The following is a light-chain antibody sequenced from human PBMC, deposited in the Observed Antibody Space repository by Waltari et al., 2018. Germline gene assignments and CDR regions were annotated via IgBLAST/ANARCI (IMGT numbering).Light chain of an antibody. CDR1: QSVSIY. CDR2: DAS. CDR3: QQRSEWPRT. J-gene: IGKJ4*01. V-gene: IGKV3-11*01. Sequence: EIVLTQSPATLSLSPGERATLSCTASQSVSIYLAWYQQKPGQAPRLLIYDASNRATGIPARFSGRGPGTDFTLTINSLEPEDFAVYYCQQRSEWPRTFGGGTRVEIK.